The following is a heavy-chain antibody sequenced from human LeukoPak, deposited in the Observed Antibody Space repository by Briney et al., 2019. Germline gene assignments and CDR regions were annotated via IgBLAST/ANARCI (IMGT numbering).Heavy chain of an antibody. Sequence: GGSLRLSCAASGFIFSSHWMHWVRQAPGKGLEWVSGINWNGGSTGYADSGKGRFTISRDNARNSLSLQMNSLRAEDTALYYCARRMVATGDVFDIWGQGTMVTVSS. CDR3: ARRMVATGDVFDI. J-gene: IGHJ3*02. D-gene: IGHD5-12*01. V-gene: IGHV3-20*04. CDR2: INWNGGST. CDR1: GFIFSSHW.